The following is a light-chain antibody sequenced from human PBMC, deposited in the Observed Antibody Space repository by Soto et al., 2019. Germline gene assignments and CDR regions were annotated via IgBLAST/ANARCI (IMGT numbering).Light chain of an antibody. J-gene: IGLJ3*02. Sequence: QAVVTQEPSLTVSPRGTVTLTCGSSTGAVTSGHYPNWFQQKPGQAPRTLIYNTNNKHSWTPARFSGSLLGGKAALTLSGAQPEDEADYYCCLVYQSGEWVLGGGTQLTVL. CDR3: LVYQSGEWV. V-gene: IGLV7-46*01. CDR2: NTN. CDR1: TGAVTSGHY.